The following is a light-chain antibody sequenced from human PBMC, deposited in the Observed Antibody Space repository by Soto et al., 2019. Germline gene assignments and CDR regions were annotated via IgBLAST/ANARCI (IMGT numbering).Light chain of an antibody. CDR2: GAS. CDR3: QQYDFSPRT. V-gene: IGKV3-20*01. J-gene: IGKJ1*01. CDR1: QSVSNNY. Sequence: IVLTPSPATLSLSPGERATLSCRASQSVSNNYLAWYQQKPGQAPRLLIYGASNRATGIPDRFSGSGSGTDFTLTINGLEPEDFAVYYCQQYDFSPRTFGQGAIVDI.